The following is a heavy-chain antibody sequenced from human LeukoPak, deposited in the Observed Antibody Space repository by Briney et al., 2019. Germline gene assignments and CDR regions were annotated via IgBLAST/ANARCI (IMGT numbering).Heavy chain of an antibody. D-gene: IGHD6-19*01. V-gene: IGHV3-23*01. CDR2: ISSIGNNA. CDR3: AKEFRGGWPFDY. J-gene: IGHJ4*02. Sequence: GGSLRLSCAASGFTFSSYAMSWVRQAPGKGLEWVSGISSIGNNAIYADSVKGRFTISRDNSKNTLYLQMNSLRAEDTAVYYCAKEFRGGWPFDYWGQGTLVTVSS. CDR1: GFTFSSYA.